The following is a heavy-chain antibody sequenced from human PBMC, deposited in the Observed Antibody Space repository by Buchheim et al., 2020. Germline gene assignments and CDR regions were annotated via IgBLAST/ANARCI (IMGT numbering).Heavy chain of an antibody. CDR1: GFTVSSNY. V-gene: IGHV3-53*02. J-gene: IGHJ6*03. CDR3: ARELSSPPNYYMDV. Sequence: EVQLVETGGGLIQPGGSLRLSCAASGFTVSSNYMSWVRQAPGKGLEWVSVIYSDGTTYYTDSVRGRFTISRANSKNTLYLQMNSLRVEDTAVYYCARELSSPPNYYMDVWGKGTT. D-gene: IGHD6-13*01. CDR2: IYSDGTT.